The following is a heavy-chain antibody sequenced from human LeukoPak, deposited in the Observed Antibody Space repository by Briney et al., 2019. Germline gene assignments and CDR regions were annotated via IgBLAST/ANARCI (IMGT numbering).Heavy chain of an antibody. D-gene: IGHD2-2*01. CDR2: ISGSGGST. CDR1: GFTFSSYD. J-gene: IGHJ4*02. CDR3: AKDLYCSSTSCYEAVY. V-gene: IGHV3-23*01. Sequence: GGSLRLSCAASGFTFSSYDMSWVRQAPGKGLEWVSSISGSGGSTYYADSVKGRFTISRDNSKNTLCLQMNSLRAEDTAVYYCAKDLYCSSTSCYEAVYWGQGTLVTVSS.